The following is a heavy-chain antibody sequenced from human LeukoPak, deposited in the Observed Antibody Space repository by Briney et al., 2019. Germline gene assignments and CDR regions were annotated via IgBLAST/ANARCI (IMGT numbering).Heavy chain of an antibody. CDR2: IYPRDGST. V-gene: IGHV1-46*01. J-gene: IGHJ4*02. CDR1: GYTFTNNY. CDR3: ARDQEGFDY. Sequence: ASVKVSCEASGYTFTNNYLHWVRQAPGQGLEWMGMIYPRDGSTSYAQNFQGRVTVTRDTSTTTVHMELRGLRSEDTAVYYCARDQEGFDYWGQGTVVTVSS.